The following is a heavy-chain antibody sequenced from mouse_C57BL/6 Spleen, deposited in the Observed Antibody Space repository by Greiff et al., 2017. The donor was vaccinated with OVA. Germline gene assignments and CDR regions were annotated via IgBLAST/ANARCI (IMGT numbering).Heavy chain of an antibody. J-gene: IGHJ3*01. CDR3: ARGSNYEAWFAY. CDR1: GYTFTDYY. CDR2: INPYNGGT. V-gene: IGHV1-19*01. D-gene: IGHD2-5*01. Sequence: VQLQQSGPVLVKPGASVKMSCKASGYTFTDYYMNWVKQSHGKSLEWIGVINPYNGGTSYNQKFKGKATLTVDKSSSTAYMELNSLTSEDSAVYYCARGSNYEAWFAYWGQGTLVTVSA.